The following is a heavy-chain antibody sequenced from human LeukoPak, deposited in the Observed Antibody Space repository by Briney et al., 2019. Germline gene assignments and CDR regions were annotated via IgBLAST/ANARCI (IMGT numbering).Heavy chain of an antibody. J-gene: IGHJ4*02. Sequence: HPGGSLRLSCAASGFTFSAYAMHWVRQAPGKGLEYVSAISNTGGNTYYANSVKGRFTISRDNSKNTLYLQMGSLRTADMAVYYCARALVYYDSSGYHIRDYFDHWGQGTLVTVPS. CDR1: GFTFSAYA. CDR2: ISNTGGNT. CDR3: ARALVYYDSSGYHIRDYFDH. D-gene: IGHD3-22*01. V-gene: IGHV3-64*01.